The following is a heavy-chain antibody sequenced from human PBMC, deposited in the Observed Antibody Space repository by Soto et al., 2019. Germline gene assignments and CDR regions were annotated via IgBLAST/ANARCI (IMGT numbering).Heavy chain of an antibody. V-gene: IGHV3-74*01. CDR2: INGDGSIT. CDR1: GFTFSSHW. Sequence: EVQLVESGGGLVQSGGCLRLSCAAYGFTFSSHWMHWVRQGPGKGLVWVSRINGDGSITDYADPVKGRFTISRDNAKKMLYLQMNNLRAEDTGVYYCGRAGYSYASGGLDIWGQGTLVTVSS. J-gene: IGHJ3*02. CDR3: GRAGYSYASGGLDI. D-gene: IGHD5-18*01.